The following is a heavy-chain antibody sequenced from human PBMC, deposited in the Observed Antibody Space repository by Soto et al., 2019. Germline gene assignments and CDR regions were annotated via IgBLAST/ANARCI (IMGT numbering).Heavy chain of an antibody. D-gene: IGHD3-10*01. J-gene: IGHJ4*02. CDR3: ARYGFSGSGRRPYVFDS. CDR1: GYTFSTYG. Sequence: QVQLVQSGAEVKKPGASVKGSCQASGYTFSTYGISWVRQAPGQGLEWMGWSSGHGVNSNYAQRLQGRVTVTKDTSTRTAYMELRNLKSDDTAVYYCARYGFSGSGRRPYVFDSWGQGTMVTVST. CDR2: SSGHGVNS. V-gene: IGHV1-18*01.